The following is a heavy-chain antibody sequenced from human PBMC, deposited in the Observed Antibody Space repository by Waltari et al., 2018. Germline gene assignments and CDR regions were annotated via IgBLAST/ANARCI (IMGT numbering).Heavy chain of an antibody. CDR1: GGTFSSYA. J-gene: IGHJ3*02. CDR2: ISPIFGTA. V-gene: IGHV1-69*13. Sequence: QVQLVQSGAEVKKPGSSVKVSCKASGGTFSSYAISWVRQAPGQGLEWMGRISPIFGTANFAQKFQGRVTITADKSTSTAYMELSSLRSEDTAVYYCARDGPQGDSSGTDAFDIWGQGTMVTVSS. D-gene: IGHD3-22*01. CDR3: ARDGPQGDSSGTDAFDI.